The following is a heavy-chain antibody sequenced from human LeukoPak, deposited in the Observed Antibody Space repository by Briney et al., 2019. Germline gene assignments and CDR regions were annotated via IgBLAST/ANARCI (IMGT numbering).Heavy chain of an antibody. CDR2: INHSGST. CDR1: GGSFSGYY. Sequence: SETLSLICAVYGGSFSGYYWSWIRQPPGKGLEWIGEINHSGSTNYNPSLKSRVTISVDTSKNQFSLKLSSVTAADTAVYYCASQQRRLRFLEWQTNWFDPWGQGTLVTVSS. CDR3: ASQQRRLRFLEWQTNWFDP. D-gene: IGHD3-3*01. V-gene: IGHV4-34*01. J-gene: IGHJ5*02.